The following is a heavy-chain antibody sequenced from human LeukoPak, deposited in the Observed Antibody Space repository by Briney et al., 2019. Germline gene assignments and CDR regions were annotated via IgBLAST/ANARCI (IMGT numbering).Heavy chain of an antibody. CDR2: IYHSGST. D-gene: IGHD2-2*01. Sequence: SETLSLTCTVSGYSISSGYYWGWIRQPPGKGLEWIGSIYHSGSTYYNPSLKSRVTISVDTSKNQFSLKLSSVTAADTAVYYCASVRRDCSSTSCSPVDYWGQGTLVTASS. V-gene: IGHV4-38-2*02. CDR3: ASVRRDCSSTSCSPVDY. CDR1: GYSISSGYY. J-gene: IGHJ4*02.